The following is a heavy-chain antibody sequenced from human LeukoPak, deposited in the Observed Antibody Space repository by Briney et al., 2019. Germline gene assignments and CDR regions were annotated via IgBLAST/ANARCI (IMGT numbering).Heavy chain of an antibody. Sequence: SETLSLTCTVSGGSISSYYWSWIRQPPGKGLEWIGYIYTSGSTNYNPSLKSRVTISVDTSKSQFSLKLSSVTAADTAVYYCARHQTTVTTLRNYYYYYMDVWGKGTTVTVSS. D-gene: IGHD4-11*01. CDR2: IYTSGST. V-gene: IGHV4-4*09. CDR1: GGSISSYY. J-gene: IGHJ6*03. CDR3: ARHQTTVTTLRNYYYYYMDV.